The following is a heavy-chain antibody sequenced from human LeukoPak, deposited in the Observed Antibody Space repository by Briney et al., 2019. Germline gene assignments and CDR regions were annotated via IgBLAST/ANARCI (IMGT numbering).Heavy chain of an antibody. Sequence: SETLSLTCAVYGGSFSGYYWSWIRQPPGKGLEWIGEINHSGSTNYNPSLKSRVTVSVDTSKNQFSLKLSSVTAADTAVYYCASLYFDYWGQGTLVTVSS. V-gene: IGHV4-34*01. CDR2: INHSGST. CDR3: ASLYFDY. CDR1: GGSFSGYY. J-gene: IGHJ4*02.